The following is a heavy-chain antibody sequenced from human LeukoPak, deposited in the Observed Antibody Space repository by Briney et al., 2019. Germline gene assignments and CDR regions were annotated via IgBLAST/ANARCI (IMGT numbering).Heavy chain of an antibody. J-gene: IGHJ6*04. CDR2: ISAYNGNT. D-gene: IGHD3-16*01. CDR3: ARFRGEQYYYGMDV. Sequence: ASVKVSCKASGYTFTSYGISWVRQAPGQGLEWMGWISAYNGNTNYAQKLQGRVTMTTDTSTSTAYMELRSLRSDDTAVCYCARFRGEQYYYGMDVWGKGTTVTVSS. CDR1: GYTFTSYG. V-gene: IGHV1-18*04.